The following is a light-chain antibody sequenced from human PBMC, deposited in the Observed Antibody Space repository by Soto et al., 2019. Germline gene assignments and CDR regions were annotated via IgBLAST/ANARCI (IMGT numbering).Light chain of an antibody. CDR2: DVS. J-gene: IGLJ3*02. Sequence: QSVLAQHASVSGSPGQSITISCTGSDSDIGVYDFVSWYQKHPGKAPKLMIYDVSNRPSGVSGRFSGSKSGNTASLTFSVLQAEDEADYYCSSYTTSSTRVFGGGTQLTVL. CDR3: SSYTTSSTRV. V-gene: IGLV2-14*03. CDR1: DSDIGVYDF.